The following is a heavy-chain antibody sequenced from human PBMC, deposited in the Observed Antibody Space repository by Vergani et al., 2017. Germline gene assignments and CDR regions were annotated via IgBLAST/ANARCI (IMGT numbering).Heavy chain of an antibody. D-gene: IGHD6-25*01. CDR3: ARVDTQVPATSHFYDMDV. Sequence: HLQESGPGLVKPSETLSLTCIVSGDSINNGNYSWGWIRQPPGKGLEWIGSVYYNGSTYYNPSLKSRVTTSVDASKNQFSLKLRSVTAADTAVYYCARVDTQVPATSHFYDMDVWGKGTTVVVSS. CDR1: GDSINNGNYS. CDR2: VYYNGST. V-gene: IGHV4-39*07. J-gene: IGHJ6*03.